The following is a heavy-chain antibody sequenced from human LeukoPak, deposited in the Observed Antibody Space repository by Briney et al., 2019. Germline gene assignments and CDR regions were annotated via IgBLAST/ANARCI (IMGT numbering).Heavy chain of an antibody. V-gene: IGHV1-2*02. J-gene: IGHJ4*02. CDR2: INPHSGST. Sequence: ASVKVSCKASGYSFTGYFILWMRQAPGQGLEWMGWINPHSGSTNYAPKFQGRVTSTGDTSINTVYLQLTSLRPDDTAIYYCARRGLAASSDSWGQGTLVTVSS. D-gene: IGHD2-15*01. CDR1: GYSFTGYF. CDR3: ARRGLAASSDS.